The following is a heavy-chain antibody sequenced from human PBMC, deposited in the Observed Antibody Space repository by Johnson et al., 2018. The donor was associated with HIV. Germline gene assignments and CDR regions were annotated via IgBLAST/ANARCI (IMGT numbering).Heavy chain of an antibody. CDR2: ISTSGSTI. J-gene: IGHJ3*02. V-gene: IGHV3-11*01. Sequence: QVLLVESGGGLVKPGGSLRLSCIASRFTFCDYYMSWIRQAPGKGPARGSYISTSGSTIYSADSVTGRFTISRDNAKNSLYLQLNSLTAEDTAVYYCARATTPHDAFDIWGQGTMVTVSS. CDR3: ARATTPHDAFDI. CDR1: RFTFCDYY. D-gene: IGHD1-1*01.